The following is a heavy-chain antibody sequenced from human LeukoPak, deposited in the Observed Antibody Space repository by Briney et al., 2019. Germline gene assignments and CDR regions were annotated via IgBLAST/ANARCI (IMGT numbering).Heavy chain of an antibody. V-gene: IGHV1-8*01. CDR1: GYTFPSYD. D-gene: IGHD2-8*01. J-gene: IGHJ3*02. Sequence: ASVKVSCKASGYTFPSYDINWVRQATGQGLEWMGWMNPNSGNTGYAQKFQGRVTMTRNTSISTAYMELSSLRSEDTAVYYCARAKWPYDAFDIWGQGTMVTVSS. CDR2: MNPNSGNT. CDR3: ARAKWPYDAFDI.